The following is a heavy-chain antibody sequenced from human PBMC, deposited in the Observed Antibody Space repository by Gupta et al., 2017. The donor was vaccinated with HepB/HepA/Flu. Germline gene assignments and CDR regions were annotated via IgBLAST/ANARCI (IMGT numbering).Heavy chain of an antibody. V-gene: IGHV1-2*02. J-gene: IGHJ4*02. CDR1: GYTFTSYY. CDR2: INPNRGDT. CDR3: ARFSSRYYFFDQ. Sequence: QVQLVQSGPDVKKPGASVRVSCKASGYTFTSYYMHWVRQAPGQGLEWLGWINPNRGDTKYAQKFQGRITMTRDASMNTAYMELRRLNSDDTAVYYCARFSSRYYFFDQWGQGTLVTVSP. D-gene: IGHD6-19*01.